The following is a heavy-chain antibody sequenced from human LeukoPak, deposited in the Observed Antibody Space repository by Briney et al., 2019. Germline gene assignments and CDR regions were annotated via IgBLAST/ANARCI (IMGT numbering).Heavy chain of an antibody. D-gene: IGHD3-22*01. CDR2: MDGNSGKT. CDR1: GYTFTSYD. J-gene: IGHJ3*02. Sequence: ASAKVSCKTSGYTFTSYDINWVRQVPGQGLEWVGGMDGNSGKTAYAQNFLGRVTITRNSSISTAYMELSSLRSEDTAVYYCARLYYYASSGYDALDIWGQGTMVAVSS. CDR3: ARLYYYASSGYDALDI. V-gene: IGHV1-8*01.